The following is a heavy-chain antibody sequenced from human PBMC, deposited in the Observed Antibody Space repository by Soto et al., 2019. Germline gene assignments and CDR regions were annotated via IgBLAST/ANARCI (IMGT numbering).Heavy chain of an antibody. D-gene: IGHD3-22*01. V-gene: IGHV1-46*01. CDR2: INPSGGST. J-gene: IGHJ4*02. CDR3: ARADYYGSSGYRLDY. Sequence: QVQVAQSGAEVKRPGASVKVSCWASGYPFTNFYIHWVRQAPGQGFEWMGIINPSGGSTAYEQKFLGRVTMTRDTSTSTVYMEVSSLISEDTAVYYCARADYYGSSGYRLDYWGQGTLVAVSS. CDR1: GYPFTNFY.